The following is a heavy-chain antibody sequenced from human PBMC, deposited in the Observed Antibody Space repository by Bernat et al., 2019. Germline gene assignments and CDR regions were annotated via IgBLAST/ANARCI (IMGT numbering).Heavy chain of an antibody. CDR3: VKDEWSGYDDIAY. Sequence: EVQLVESGGGLVQPGGSLRLSCSASGFTFSSYAMHWVRQAPGKGLEYVSAISSNGGSTHYADSVKGRFTISRDNSKNTLYLQMSSLRAEDTAVYYCVKDEWSGYDDIAYWGQGTLVTVSS. V-gene: IGHV3-64D*06. CDR2: ISSNGGST. D-gene: IGHD5-12*01. J-gene: IGHJ4*02. CDR1: GFTFSSYA.